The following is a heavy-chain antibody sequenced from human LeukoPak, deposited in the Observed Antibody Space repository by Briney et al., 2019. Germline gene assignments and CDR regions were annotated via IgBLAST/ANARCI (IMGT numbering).Heavy chain of an antibody. J-gene: IGHJ3*02. V-gene: IGHV1-69*05. Sequence: ASVKVSCKASGYTFTSYGISWVRQAPGQGLEWMGGIIPIFGTANYAQKFQGRVTITTDESTSTAYMELSSLRSEDTAVYYCARERIAAAGTQGAFDIWGQGTMVTVSS. CDR3: ARERIAAAGTQGAFDI. CDR1: GYTFTSYG. CDR2: IIPIFGTA. D-gene: IGHD6-13*01.